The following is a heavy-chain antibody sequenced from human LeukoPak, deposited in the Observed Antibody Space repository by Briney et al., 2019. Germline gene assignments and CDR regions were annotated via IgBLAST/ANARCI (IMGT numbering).Heavy chain of an antibody. V-gene: IGHV3-23*01. CDR3: AKDRSLVPAALNY. D-gene: IGHD2-2*01. Sequence: GGSLRLSCAASGFTFSSYAMSWVHQAPGKGLECVSGISGSGDTTYYADSVKGRFTISRDNSKNTLYLQMNSLRAEDTALYYCAKDRSLVPAALNYWGQGTLVTVSS. CDR2: ISGSGDTT. CDR1: GFTFSSYA. J-gene: IGHJ4*02.